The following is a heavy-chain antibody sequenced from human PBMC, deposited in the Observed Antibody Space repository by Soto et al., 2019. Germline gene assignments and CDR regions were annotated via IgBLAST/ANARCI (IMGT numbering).Heavy chain of an antibody. V-gene: IGHV4-4*02. Sequence: PSETLSLTCAVSGGSISSSNWWSWVRQPPGKGLEWIGEIYHSGSTNYNPSLKSRVTISVDKSKNQFSLKLSSVTAADTAVYYCARSALVYSSSSGAFDYWGQGTLVTVSS. D-gene: IGHD6-6*01. CDR3: ARSALVYSSSSGAFDY. J-gene: IGHJ4*02. CDR2: IYHSGST. CDR1: GGSISSSNW.